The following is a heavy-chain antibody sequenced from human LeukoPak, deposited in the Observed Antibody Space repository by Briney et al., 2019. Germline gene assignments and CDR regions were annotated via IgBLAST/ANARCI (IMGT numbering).Heavy chain of an antibody. D-gene: IGHD5-18*01. CDR3: AREVKDRGYSYGRYYFDY. Sequence: ASVKVSCKASGVTFSTYAISWVRQAPGQGLEWMGRITPVLDIPNYAQKFQGRVTITADKSTTTAYMELSSLRSEDTAVYFCAREVKDRGYSYGRYYFDYWGQGTLVTVSS. CDR2: ITPVLDIP. CDR1: GVTFSTYA. V-gene: IGHV1-69*10. J-gene: IGHJ4*02.